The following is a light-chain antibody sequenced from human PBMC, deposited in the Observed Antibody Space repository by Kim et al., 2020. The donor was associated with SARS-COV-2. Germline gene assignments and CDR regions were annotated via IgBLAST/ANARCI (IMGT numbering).Light chain of an antibody. CDR1: NGDGLSGYY. Sequence: GGIGQLTCVTSNGDGLSGYYPTWYQQKPGQAPRAVIYSKSNQPSGTPDRFSGSSSGSTAALTMTGTQPGDEAEYYCMLQDGDDNVVFGGGTQLTVL. J-gene: IGLJ3*02. V-gene: IGLV7-43*01. CDR2: SKS. CDR3: MLQDGDDNVV.